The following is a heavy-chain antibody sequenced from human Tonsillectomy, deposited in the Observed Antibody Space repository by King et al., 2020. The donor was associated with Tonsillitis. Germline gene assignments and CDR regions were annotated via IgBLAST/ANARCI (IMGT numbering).Heavy chain of an antibody. J-gene: IGHJ6*02. CDR3: AKDRDFWSPHGMDV. Sequence: VQLVESGGGLIQPGGSLRLSCAASGFTFSSYAMSWVRQAPGKGLEWVSGISGSGGRTYYADSVKGRFAISRDTSKNTLYLQMNSLRAEDTAVYYCAKDRDFWSPHGMDVWGQGTTVTVSS. CDR1: GFTFSSYA. CDR2: ISGSGGRT. D-gene: IGHD3-3*01. V-gene: IGHV3-23*04.